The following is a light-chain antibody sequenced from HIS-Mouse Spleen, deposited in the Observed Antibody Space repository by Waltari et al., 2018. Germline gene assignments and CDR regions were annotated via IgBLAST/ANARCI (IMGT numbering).Light chain of an antibody. CDR1: SSNIGSNT. Sequence: GQRVTISCSGISSNIGSNTVNWYQQLPGTAPKLLIYSNNQRPSGDPDRFSGSKSGTSASLAIRRIQSEDETDYYCAAWDDSLNGNYVFGTGTKVTVL. V-gene: IGLV1-44*01. J-gene: IGLJ1*01. CDR3: AAWDDSLNGNYV. CDR2: SNN.